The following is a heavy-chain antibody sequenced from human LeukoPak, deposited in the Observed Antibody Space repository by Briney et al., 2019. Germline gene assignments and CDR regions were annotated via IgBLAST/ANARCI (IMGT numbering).Heavy chain of an antibody. J-gene: IGHJ3*02. CDR3: AREIGDAFDI. V-gene: IGHV3-9*01. CDR1: GFTFDDYA. CDR2: ISWNSGSI. D-gene: IGHD2/OR15-2a*01. Sequence: PGGSLRLSCAASGFTFDDYAMHWVRQAPGKGLEWVSGISWNSGSIGYADSVKGRFTISRDNAKNPLYLQMNSLRAEDTAVYYCAREIGDAFDIWGQGTMVTVSS.